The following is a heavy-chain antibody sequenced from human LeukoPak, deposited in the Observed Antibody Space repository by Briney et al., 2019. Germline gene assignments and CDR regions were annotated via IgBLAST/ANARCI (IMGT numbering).Heavy chain of an antibody. J-gene: IGHJ4*02. CDR2: ISGSGGST. Sequence: GGSLRLSCAASGFTFSSYAMSWVRQAPGKGLEWVSAISGSGGSTYYADSVKGRFTISRDNSKNTLYLQMNSLRAEDTAVYYCAKGRGGKIAAAAPGSYWGQGTLVTVSS. V-gene: IGHV3-23*01. CDR3: AKGRGGKIAAAAPGSY. CDR1: GFTFSSYA. D-gene: IGHD6-13*01.